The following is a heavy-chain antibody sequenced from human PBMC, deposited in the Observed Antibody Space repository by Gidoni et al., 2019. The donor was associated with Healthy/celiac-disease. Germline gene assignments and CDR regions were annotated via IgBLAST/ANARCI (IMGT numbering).Heavy chain of an antibody. CDR3: ARRRLRGGYFDY. CDR1: GGSISSYY. CDR2: IYYSGST. D-gene: IGHD2-21*02. J-gene: IGHJ4*02. V-gene: IGHV4-59*08. Sequence: QVQLHESGPGLVKPSETLSLPCTVSGGSISSYYWSWIRQPPGKGLEWIGYIYYSGSTNYNPSLKSRVTISVDTSKNQFSLKLSSVNAADTAVYYCARRRLRGGYFDYWGQGTLVTVSA.